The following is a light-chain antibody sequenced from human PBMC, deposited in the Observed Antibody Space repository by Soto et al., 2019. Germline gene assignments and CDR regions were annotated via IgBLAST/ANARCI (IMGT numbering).Light chain of an antibody. V-gene: IGKV1-9*01. J-gene: IGKJ2*01. CDR1: QGINSY. CDR2: TAS. CDR3: QQLNNYPYT. Sequence: DIQLTQSPSFLSASVGDRVTITCRASQGINSYLAWYQQQPGKAPKLLIYTASTLQKGVPSRFSGSGSGTEFTLTIRSLQPEDFATYYCQQLNNYPYTFGQGTKLEIK.